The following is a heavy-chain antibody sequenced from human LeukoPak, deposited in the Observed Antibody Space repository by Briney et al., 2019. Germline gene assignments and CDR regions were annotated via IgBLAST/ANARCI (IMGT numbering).Heavy chain of an antibody. CDR2: IYSGGST. CDR3: ARDRDANWFDP. J-gene: IGHJ5*02. CDR1: GFTVSSNY. Sequence: GGSLRLSCAASGFTVSSNYMNWVRQAPGKGLEWVSVIYSGGSTYYADSVKGRFTISRDNFKNTLYLQMNSLRAEDTAVYYCARDRDANWFDPWGQGTLVTVSS. D-gene: IGHD3-10*01. V-gene: IGHV3-53*01.